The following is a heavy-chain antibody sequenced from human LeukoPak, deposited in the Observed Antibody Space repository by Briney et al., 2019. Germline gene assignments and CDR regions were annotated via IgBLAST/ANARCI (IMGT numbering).Heavy chain of an antibody. D-gene: IGHD3-22*01. CDR3: AKSTYYYDTLVNAFDI. V-gene: IGHV4-39*07. Sequence: PSETLSLTCTVSGGSISSSSYYWGWIRQPPGKGLEWSGSIYYSGSTYYNPSLKSRVTISVDTSKNQFSLKLSSVTAADTAVYYCAKSTYYYDTLVNAFDIWGQGTMVTVSS. J-gene: IGHJ3*02. CDR2: IYYSGST. CDR1: GGSISSSSYY.